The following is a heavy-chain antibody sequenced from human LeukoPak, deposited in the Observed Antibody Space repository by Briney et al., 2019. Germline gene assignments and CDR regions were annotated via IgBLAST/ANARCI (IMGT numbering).Heavy chain of an antibody. Sequence: SETLSLTCTVSGGSISSYYWSWIRQPAGKGLEWIGRIYTSGSTNYNPSLKSRVTMSVDTSKNQFSLKLSSVTAADTAVYYCAKDRSAGYCSSTSCYYFDYWGQGTLVTVSS. CDR3: AKDRSAGYCSSTSCYYFDY. D-gene: IGHD2-2*03. V-gene: IGHV4-4*07. CDR2: IYTSGST. J-gene: IGHJ4*02. CDR1: GGSISSYY.